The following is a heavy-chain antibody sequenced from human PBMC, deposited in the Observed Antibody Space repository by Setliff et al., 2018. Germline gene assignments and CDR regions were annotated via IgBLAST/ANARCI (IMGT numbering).Heavy chain of an antibody. CDR2: MNPNSGNT. CDR1: GYTFTSYD. J-gene: IGHJ6*02. V-gene: IGHV1-8*02. CDR3: ARVGSSSWLHPDVYYYYGMDV. Sequence: ASVKVSCKASGYTFTSYDINWVRQATGQGLEWMGWMNPNSGNTGYARKLQGRVTMTTDTSTSTAYMELRSLRSDDTAVYYCARVGSSSWLHPDVYYYYGMDVWGQGTTVTVSS. D-gene: IGHD6-13*01.